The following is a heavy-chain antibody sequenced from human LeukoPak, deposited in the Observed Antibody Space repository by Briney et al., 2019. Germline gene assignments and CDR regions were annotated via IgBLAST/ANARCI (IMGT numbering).Heavy chain of an antibody. CDR1: GFTVSSNY. Sequence: GGSLRLSCAASGFTVSSNYMSWVRQAPGKGLEWVSAIYSGGSTYYADSVKGRFTISRDNSKNTLYLQMNSLRAEDTAVYYCARDFVGATSYYYGMDVWGQGTTVTVSS. J-gene: IGHJ6*02. CDR3: ARDFVGATSYYYGMDV. V-gene: IGHV3-53*01. D-gene: IGHD1-26*01. CDR2: IYSGGST.